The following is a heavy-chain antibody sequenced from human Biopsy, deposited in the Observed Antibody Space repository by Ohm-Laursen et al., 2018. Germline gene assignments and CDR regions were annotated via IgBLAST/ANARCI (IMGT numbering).Heavy chain of an antibody. CDR3: ARTIMVGGVILNYFDY. J-gene: IGHJ4*02. CDR1: GFTFSSYG. CDR2: IWYDGSRE. Sequence: SLRLSCTASGFTFSSYGMHWVRQAPGKGLEWVAVIWYDGSREYYADSVEGRFTISRDISENTVSLQMNSLRAEDTAVYYCARTIMVGGVILNYFDYWGQGTLVTVSS. D-gene: IGHD3-10*01. V-gene: IGHV3-33*01.